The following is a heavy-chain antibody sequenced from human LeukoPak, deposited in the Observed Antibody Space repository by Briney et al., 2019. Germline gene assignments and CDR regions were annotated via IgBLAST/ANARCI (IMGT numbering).Heavy chain of an antibody. J-gene: IGHJ3*02. CDR2: INPNSGGT. CDR3: ARADDDAFDI. V-gene: IGHV1-2*02. CDR1: VYTFTTYG. Sequence: ASVKVSCKASVYTFTTYGISWVRQAPRQGLEWMGWINPNSGGTNYAQKFQGRVTMTRDTSISTAYMELSRLRSDGAVVYYCARADDDAFDIWGQGTMVTVSS.